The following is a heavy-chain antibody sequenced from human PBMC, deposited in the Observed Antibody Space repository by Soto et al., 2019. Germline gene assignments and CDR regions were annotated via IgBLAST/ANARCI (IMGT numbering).Heavy chain of an antibody. Sequence: GGSLRLSCAASGFTFSSYGMHWVRQAPGKGLEWVAVISYDGSNKYYADSVKGRFTISRDNSKNTLYLQMNSLRAEDTAVYYCAKPGLITMVRGVIFDYWGQGTLVTVSS. V-gene: IGHV3-30*18. CDR1: GFTFSSYG. CDR3: AKPGLITMVRGVIFDY. D-gene: IGHD3-10*01. CDR2: ISYDGSNK. J-gene: IGHJ4*02.